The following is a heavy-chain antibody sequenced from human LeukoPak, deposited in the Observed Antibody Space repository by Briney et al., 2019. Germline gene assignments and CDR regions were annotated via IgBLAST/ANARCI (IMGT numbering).Heavy chain of an antibody. CDR3: AKERNDCSGGSCYYLDAFDI. J-gene: IGHJ3*02. Sequence: PPGGSLRLXCAASGFTFSSYGMHWVRQAPGKGLEWVAVIWYDGSNKYYADSVKGRFTISRDNSKNTLYLQMNSLRAEDTAVYYCAKERNDCSGGSCYYLDAFDIWGQGTMVTVSS. V-gene: IGHV3-33*06. D-gene: IGHD2-15*01. CDR1: GFTFSSYG. CDR2: IWYDGSNK.